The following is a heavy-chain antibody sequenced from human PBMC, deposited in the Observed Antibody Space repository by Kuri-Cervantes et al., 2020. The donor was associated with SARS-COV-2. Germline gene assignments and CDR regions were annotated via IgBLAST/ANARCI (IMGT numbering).Heavy chain of an antibody. D-gene: IGHD4-11*01. CDR1: GFSLSNARMG. J-gene: IGHJ4*02. CDR3: VRIRAATVIADY. V-gene: IGHV2-70*11. Sequence: SGPTLVQPTETLTLTCNVSGFSLSNARMGVSWIRQPPGKALEWLARIDWDDDKYYKTSLNTRLSISKDTSKDQVVLTMTNMDPVDTATYYCVRIRAATVIADYWGQGTLVTVSS. CDR2: IDWDDDK.